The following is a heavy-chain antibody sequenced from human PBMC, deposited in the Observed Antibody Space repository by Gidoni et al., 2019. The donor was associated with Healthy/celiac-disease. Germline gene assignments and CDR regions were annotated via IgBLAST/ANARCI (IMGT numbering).Heavy chain of an antibody. V-gene: IGHV1-2*02. Sequence: QVQLGQSGAEVKKPGASGTVSCKASAYTFTGYYMHCVLQCPGQVLEWMGWIDPDSGGTNYAQKFQGRVTMTGDTSISTAYMELCRLRSDDTAVYSCASEFTYYDILGAFDIWGQGTMVTVSS. CDR1: AYTFTGYY. CDR3: ASEFTYYDILGAFDI. CDR2: IDPDSGGT. J-gene: IGHJ3*02. D-gene: IGHD3-9*01.